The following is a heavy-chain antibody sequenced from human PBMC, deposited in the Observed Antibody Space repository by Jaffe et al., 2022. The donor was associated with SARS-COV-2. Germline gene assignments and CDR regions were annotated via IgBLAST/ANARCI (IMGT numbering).Heavy chain of an antibody. CDR3: ARLGYSGYGYYYYYGMDV. V-gene: IGHV4-61*02. J-gene: IGHJ6*02. Sequence: QVQLQESGPGLVKPSQTLSLTCTVSGGSISSGSYYWSWIRQPAGKGLEWIGRIYTSGSTNYNPSLKSRVTISVDTSKNQFSLKLSSVTAADTAVYYCARLGYSGYGYYYYYGMDVWGQGTTVTVSS. D-gene: IGHD5-12*01. CDR1: GGSISSGSYY. CDR2: IYTSGST.